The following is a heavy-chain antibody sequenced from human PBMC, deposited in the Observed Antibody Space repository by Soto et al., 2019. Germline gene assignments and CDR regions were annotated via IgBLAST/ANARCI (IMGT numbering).Heavy chain of an antibody. V-gene: IGHV3-30*18. Sequence: GGSLRLSCAASGFTFSSYGMHWVRQAPGKGLEWVAVISYDGSNKYYADSVKGRFTISRDNSKNTLYLQMNSLRAEDTAVYYCAKGAREWELLIYADYWGQGTLVTVSS. CDR1: GFTFSSYG. CDR2: ISYDGSNK. CDR3: AKGAREWELLIYADY. J-gene: IGHJ4*02. D-gene: IGHD1-26*01.